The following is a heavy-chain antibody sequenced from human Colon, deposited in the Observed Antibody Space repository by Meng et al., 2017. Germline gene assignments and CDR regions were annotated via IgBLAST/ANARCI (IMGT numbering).Heavy chain of an antibody. Sequence: EVQLVESGGDLVQPGGSLILSCEAAGVIFSDHYMDWVRQAPGKGLEWVGRIRKQSNSYSTEYAPSVKGRFTISRDDSKNSLFLQMNSLKTDDTAVYYCAKIHMQGVTPSSEWDVWGQGTTVTVSS. CDR1: GVIFSDHY. J-gene: IGHJ6*02. CDR2: IRKQSNSYST. V-gene: IGHV3-72*01. D-gene: IGHD2-21*02. CDR3: AKIHMQGVTPSSEWDV.